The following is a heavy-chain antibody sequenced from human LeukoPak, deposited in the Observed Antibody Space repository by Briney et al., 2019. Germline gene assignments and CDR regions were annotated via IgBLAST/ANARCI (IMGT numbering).Heavy chain of an antibody. D-gene: IGHD4-17*01. J-gene: IGHJ4*02. CDR1: GFTFSNAW. CDR3: TTRIPLTTVTPYFDY. V-gene: IGHV3-15*01. Sequence: GGSLRLSCGASGFTFSNAWMSWVRQAPGKGLEWVGRIKSKTDGGTTDYAAPVKGRFTISRDDSKNTLYLQMNSLKTEDTAVYYCTTRIPLTTVTPYFDYWGQGTLVTVSS. CDR2: IKSKTDGGTT.